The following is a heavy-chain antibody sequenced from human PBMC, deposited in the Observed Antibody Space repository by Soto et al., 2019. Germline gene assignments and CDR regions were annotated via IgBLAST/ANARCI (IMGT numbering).Heavy chain of an antibody. V-gene: IGHV4-30-4*01. CDR2: IYYSGST. D-gene: IGHD1-26*01. Sequence: LSLTCTVSGGSISSGDYYWSWIRQPPGKGLEWIGYIYYSGSTYYNPSLKSRVTISVDTSKNQFSLKLSSVTAADTAVYYCARRRGIVGATDYFDYWGQGTLVTVSS. CDR1: GGSISSGDYY. CDR3: ARRRGIVGATDYFDY. J-gene: IGHJ4*02.